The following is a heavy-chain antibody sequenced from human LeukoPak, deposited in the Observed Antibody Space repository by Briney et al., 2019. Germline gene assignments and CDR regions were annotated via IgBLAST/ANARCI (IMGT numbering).Heavy chain of an antibody. J-gene: IGHJ4*02. Sequence: ASVKVSCKASRYTFTRYGISWVRQAPLQGLEWMGWIRAYNGKTNYTQKLQGRVTMTTDTSTSTADMELRSLRSDDTAVYYCARVGPVATRYFDYWGQGSLVTVSS. CDR2: IRAYNGKT. D-gene: IGHD4-23*01. CDR3: ARVGPVATRYFDY. V-gene: IGHV1-18*01. CDR1: RYTFTRYG.